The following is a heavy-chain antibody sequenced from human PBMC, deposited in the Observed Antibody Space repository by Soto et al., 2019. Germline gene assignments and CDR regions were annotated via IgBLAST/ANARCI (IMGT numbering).Heavy chain of an antibody. V-gene: IGHV3-53*01. J-gene: IGHJ6*02. CDR3: ARQKNSTSYYVHPPPDTHGMDV. CDR2: IYSGGST. Sequence: GVSLRLSCAASGFTVSSNYMSWVRQAPGKGLEWVSVIYSGGSTYYADSVKGRFTISRDNSKNTLYLQMNSLRAEDTAVYYCARQKNSTSYYVHPPPDTHGMDVWGQGTTATSS. D-gene: IGHD6-6*01. CDR1: GFTVSSNY.